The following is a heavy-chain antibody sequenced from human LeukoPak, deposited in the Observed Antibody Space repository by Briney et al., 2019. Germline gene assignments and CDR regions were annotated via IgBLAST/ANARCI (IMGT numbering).Heavy chain of an antibody. D-gene: IGHD6-13*01. CDR3: ARDMLVRSAFDI. Sequence: GGSLRLSRAASGFTFSSYAMHWVRQAPGKGLEWVAVISYDGSNKYYADSVKGRFTISRDNSKNTLYLQMNSLRAEDTAVYYCARDMLVRSAFDIWGQGTMVTVSS. CDR2: ISYDGSNK. CDR1: GFTFSSYA. V-gene: IGHV3-30-3*01. J-gene: IGHJ3*02.